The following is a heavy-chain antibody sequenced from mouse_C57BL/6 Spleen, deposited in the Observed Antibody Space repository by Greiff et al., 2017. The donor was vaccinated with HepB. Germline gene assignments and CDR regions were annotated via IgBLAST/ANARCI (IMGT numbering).Heavy chain of an antibody. D-gene: IGHD1-1*01. Sequence: EVMLVESEGGLVQPGSSMKLSCTASGFTFSDYYMAWVRPVPEKGLEWVANINYDGSSTYYLDSLKSRFIISRDNAKNILYLQMSSLKSEDTATYYCARGGYYGSAYYYAMDYWGQGTSVTVSS. CDR1: GFTFSDYY. V-gene: IGHV5-16*01. J-gene: IGHJ4*01. CDR2: INYDGSST. CDR3: ARGGYYGSAYYYAMDY.